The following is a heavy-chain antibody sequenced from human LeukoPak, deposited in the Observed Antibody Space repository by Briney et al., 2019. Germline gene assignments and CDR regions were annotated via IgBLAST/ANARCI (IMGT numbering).Heavy chain of an antibody. Sequence: TGRSLRLSCAASGFTFDDYAMHWVRQAPGKGLEWVSGISWNSGSIGYADSVKGRFTISRDNAKNSLYLQMNSLRAEDTALYYCAKGGSSGYYRPFDYWGQGTLVTVSS. CDR3: AKGGSSGYYRPFDY. J-gene: IGHJ4*02. CDR1: GFTFDDYA. CDR2: ISWNSGSI. V-gene: IGHV3-9*01. D-gene: IGHD3-22*01.